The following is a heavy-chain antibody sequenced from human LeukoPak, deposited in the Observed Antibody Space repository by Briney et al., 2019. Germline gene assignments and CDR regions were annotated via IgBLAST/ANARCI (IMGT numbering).Heavy chain of an antibody. D-gene: IGHD1-26*01. CDR1: SLTINNHA. Sequence: GGSLIHSCAASSLTINNHAMSWVRQSLGGGLEWVSVIIGSGDRTHYEESVKGRFTISRDNSKNTRHPEMSSLRAEDKAVDFCAKGCSGSYCWGYYYLDVWGKGARVSVSS. CDR2: IIGSGDRT. J-gene: IGHJ6*03. V-gene: IGHV3-23*01. CDR3: AKGCSGSYCWGYYYLDV.